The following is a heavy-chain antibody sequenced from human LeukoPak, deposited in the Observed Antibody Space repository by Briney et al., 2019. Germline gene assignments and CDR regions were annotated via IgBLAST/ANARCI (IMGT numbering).Heavy chain of an antibody. V-gene: IGHV3-30-3*01. J-gene: IGHJ4*02. CDR2: ISYDGSNK. Sequence: PGGSLRLSCAASGFTFSSYAMHWVRQAPGKGLEGVAVISYDGSNKYYADSVKGRFTISRDNSKNTLYLQMSSLRAEDTAVYYCAREARDHLAVADRTLDYWGQGTLVTVSS. CDR3: AREARDHLAVADRTLDY. D-gene: IGHD6-19*01. CDR1: GFTFSSYA.